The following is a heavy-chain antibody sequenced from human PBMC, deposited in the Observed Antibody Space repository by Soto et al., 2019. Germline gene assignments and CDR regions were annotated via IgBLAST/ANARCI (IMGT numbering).Heavy chain of an antibody. J-gene: IGHJ6*02. CDR2: ISRGSADT. CDR3: ATLPDCTDEICSHGMAV. Sequence: GPMIHSCAASEFFFSGSYMSCFRKAPGKGLEWVSYISRGSADTCFADSVEGRFTISRDNSKNSLYLQMNSLRAEDTAVYYCATLPDCTDEICSHGMAVWGQGTTVTVS. CDR1: EFFFSGSY. V-gene: IGHV3-11*06. D-gene: IGHD2-21*01.